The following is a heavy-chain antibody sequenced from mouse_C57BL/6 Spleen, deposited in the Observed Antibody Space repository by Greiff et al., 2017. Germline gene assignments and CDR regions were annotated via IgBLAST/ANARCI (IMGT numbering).Heavy chain of an antibody. D-gene: IGHD1-1*01. V-gene: IGHV2-5*01. CDR2: IWRGGST. CDR1: GFSLTSYG. CDR3: AKTDYYGSSYQFAY. Sequence: QVHVKQSGPGLVQPSPSLSITCTVSGFSLTSYGVHWVRQSPGKGLEWLGVIWRGGSTDYNAAFMSRLSITKDNSKSQVFFKMNSLQADDTAIYYCAKTDYYGSSYQFAYWGQGTLVTVSA. J-gene: IGHJ3*01.